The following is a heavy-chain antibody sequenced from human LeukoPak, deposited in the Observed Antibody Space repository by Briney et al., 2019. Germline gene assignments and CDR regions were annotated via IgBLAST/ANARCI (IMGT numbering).Heavy chain of an antibody. Sequence: EASVKVSCKASGYTFTSYDINWVRQATGQGLEWMGWMNPNSGNTGYAQKFQGRVTMTRNTSISTAYMELSSPRSEDTAVYYCARLQGITMIDPYYYYGMDVWGQGTTVTVSS. CDR1: GYTFTSYD. J-gene: IGHJ6*02. V-gene: IGHV1-8*01. CDR3: ARLQGITMIDPYYYYGMDV. D-gene: IGHD3-22*01. CDR2: MNPNSGNT.